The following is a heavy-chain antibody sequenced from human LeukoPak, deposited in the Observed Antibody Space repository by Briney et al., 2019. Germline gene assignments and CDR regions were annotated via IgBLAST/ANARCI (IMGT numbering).Heavy chain of an antibody. CDR3: ARGSSYYYYGMDV. J-gene: IGHJ6*02. Sequence: SETLSLTCAVYGGSFSGYYWSWIRQPPGKGLEWIGEINHSGSTNYNPSLKSRVTISVDTSKNQFSLKLSSVTAADTAVYYCARGSSYYYYGMDVWGQGTTVTVSS. V-gene: IGHV4-34*01. D-gene: IGHD2-2*01. CDR2: INHSGST. CDR1: GGSFSGYY.